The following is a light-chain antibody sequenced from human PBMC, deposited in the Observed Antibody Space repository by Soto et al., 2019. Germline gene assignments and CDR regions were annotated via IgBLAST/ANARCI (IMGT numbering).Light chain of an antibody. CDR1: QTIGGNF. J-gene: IGKJ5*01. CDR2: GAS. Sequence: ELVLTQSPATLSLSPGETATLSCRASQTIGGNFLAWYQQKPGQAPRLLISGASSRATGVPDRFSDSGSGTEFTRTITRLEAEDFAVYFCQHYGSTPPITFGQGKRLEIK. V-gene: IGKV3-20*01. CDR3: QHYGSTPPIT.